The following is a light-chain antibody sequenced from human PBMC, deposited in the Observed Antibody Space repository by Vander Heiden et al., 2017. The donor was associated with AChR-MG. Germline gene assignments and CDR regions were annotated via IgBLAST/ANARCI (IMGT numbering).Light chain of an antibody. V-gene: IGKV1-39*01. CDR2: ATS. CDR1: LSISNY. CDR3: QQRDSTSWT. Sequence: DIQMTQSPSSLSASVGDRVTITCRASLSISNYLNWYQHKPGKAPKLLIYATSTLQIGVPSRFNGSGSGADFTLPISKLQPEDFATYYCQQRDSTSWTFGQTIRVELK. J-gene: IGKJ1*01.